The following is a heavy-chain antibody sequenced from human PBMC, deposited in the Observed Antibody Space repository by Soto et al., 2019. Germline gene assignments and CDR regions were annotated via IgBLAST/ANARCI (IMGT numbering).Heavy chain of an antibody. J-gene: IGHJ4*02. Sequence: SETLSLTCAVYGGSFSGYYWSWIRQPPGKGLEWIGEINHSGSTNYNPSLKSRVTISVDTSKNQFSLKLSSVTAADMAVYYCARISGPAGYWGQGTLVTVSS. CDR1: GGSFSGYY. CDR2: INHSGST. V-gene: IGHV4-34*01. CDR3: ARISGPAGY. D-gene: IGHD3-10*01.